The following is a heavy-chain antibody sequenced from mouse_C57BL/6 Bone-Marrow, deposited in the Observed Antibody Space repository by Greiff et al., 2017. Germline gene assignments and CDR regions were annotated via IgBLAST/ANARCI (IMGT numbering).Heavy chain of an antibody. Sequence: VKVVESGPGLVAPSQSLSITCTVSGFSLTSYGVDWVHQSPGKGLEWLGVIWGVGSTNYNSALKSRLSISKDNSKSQVFLKRNSLQTDDTAMYYCASEGGAYWGQGTLVTVSA. CDR2: IWGVGST. J-gene: IGHJ3*01. CDR3: ASEGGAY. V-gene: IGHV2-6*01. CDR1: GFSLTSYG.